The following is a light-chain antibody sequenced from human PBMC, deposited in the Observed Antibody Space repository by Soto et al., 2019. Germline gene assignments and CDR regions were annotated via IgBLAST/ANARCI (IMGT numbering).Light chain of an antibody. V-gene: IGKV1-5*03. Sequence: DIQMTQSPSTLSASVGDRVTITCRASQSISSWLAWYQQKPGTAPKLLIYKASTLQSGVPSRFSGRGSGTEFTLTISSLQPDDSATYYCQQYNDNCTFGQGTKVEIK. CDR1: QSISSW. CDR2: KAS. CDR3: QQYNDNCT. J-gene: IGKJ1*01.